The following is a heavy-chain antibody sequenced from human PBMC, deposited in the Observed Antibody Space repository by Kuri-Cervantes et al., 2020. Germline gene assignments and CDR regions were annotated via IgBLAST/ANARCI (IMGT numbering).Heavy chain of an antibody. Sequence: GESLKISCAASGFTFSSYAMHWVRQAPGKGLEWVSYISSSSSTIYYADSVKGRFTISRDNAKNSLYLQMNSLRDEDTAVYYCARSPYDYVWGSYDGYYYGMDVWGQGTMVTVSS. D-gene: IGHD3-16*01. J-gene: IGHJ6*02. V-gene: IGHV3-48*02. CDR1: GFTFSSYA. CDR2: ISSSSSTI. CDR3: ARSPYDYVWGSYDGYYYGMDV.